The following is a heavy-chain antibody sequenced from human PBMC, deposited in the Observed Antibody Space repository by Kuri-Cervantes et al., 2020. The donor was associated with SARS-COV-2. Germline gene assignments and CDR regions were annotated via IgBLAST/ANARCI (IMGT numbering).Heavy chain of an antibody. J-gene: IGHJ3*02. D-gene: IGHD3-22*01. CDR2: INPNSGGT. Sequence: ASVKVSCKASGYTFTGYYMHWVRQAPGQGLEWMGWINPNSGGTNYAQKFQGRVTMTRDTSTSTAYMELRSLRSDDTAVYYCARVPLVVITTLDAFDIWGQGTMVTVSS. V-gene: IGHV1-2*02. CDR1: GYTFTGYY. CDR3: ARVPLVVITTLDAFDI.